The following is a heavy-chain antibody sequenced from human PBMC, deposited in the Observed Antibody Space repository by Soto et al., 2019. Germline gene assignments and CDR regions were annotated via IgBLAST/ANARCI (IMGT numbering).Heavy chain of an antibody. D-gene: IGHD4-17*01. V-gene: IGHV4-39*01. CDR1: GGSISSSSYY. CDR3: ARGPYGEYDY. CDR2: IYYSGST. Sequence: QLQESGPGLVKPSETLSLTCTVSGGSISSSSYYWGWIRQPPGKGLEWIGSIYYSGSTYDNPSLRRRVIISVDTSKNQFSLKLSSVTAADAAVYYCARGPYGEYDYCGHGTLVTVSS. J-gene: IGHJ4*01.